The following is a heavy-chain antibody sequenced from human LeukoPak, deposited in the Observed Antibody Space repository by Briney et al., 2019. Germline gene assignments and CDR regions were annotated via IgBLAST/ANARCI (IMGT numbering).Heavy chain of an antibody. V-gene: IGHV3-30-3*01. CDR3: ATAVRGYDSSGYYSY. Sequence: GGSLRLSCAASGLTFSSYAMHWVRQAPGKGLEWVAVISYDGSNKYYADSVKGRFTISRDNSKNTLYLQMNSLRAEDTAVYYCATAVRGYDSSGYYSYWGQGTLVTVSS. J-gene: IGHJ4*02. CDR2: ISYDGSNK. CDR1: GLTFSSYA. D-gene: IGHD3-22*01.